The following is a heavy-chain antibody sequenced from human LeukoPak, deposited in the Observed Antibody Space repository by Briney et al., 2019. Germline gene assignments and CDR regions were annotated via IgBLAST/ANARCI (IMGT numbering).Heavy chain of an antibody. CDR3: ARDPSKSAAGTFWYFDL. D-gene: IGHD6-13*01. CDR2: IYSSGST. CDR1: GGSISSYY. J-gene: IGHJ2*01. V-gene: IGHV4-4*07. Sequence: SETLSLTCTVSGGSISSYYWSWIRQPAGKGLEWIGRIYSSGSTNYNPSLKSRVTMSVDTSKNQFSLKLSSVTAADTAVYYCARDPSKSAAGTFWYFDLWGRGTLVTVSS.